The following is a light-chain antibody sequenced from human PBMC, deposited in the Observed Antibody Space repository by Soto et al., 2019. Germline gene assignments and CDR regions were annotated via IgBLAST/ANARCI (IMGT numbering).Light chain of an antibody. J-gene: IGKJ2*01. CDR2: GAS. CDR3: QKSGTWYN. CDR1: QSVSSN. V-gene: IGKV3-15*01. Sequence: EIVLTQSPATLSVSPWERATLSCRASQSVSSNLAWYTQKPGQAPRRLIFGASTRATGIPARFSGSGSGTEFTLTISSLQSEDFEVYYCQKSGTWYNFGKGTKLEIK.